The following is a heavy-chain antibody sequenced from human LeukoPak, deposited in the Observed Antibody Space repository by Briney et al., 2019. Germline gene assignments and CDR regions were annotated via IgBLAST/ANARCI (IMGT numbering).Heavy chain of an antibody. J-gene: IGHJ4*02. Sequence: GGSLRLSCAASGFTFSSYAMHWVRQAPGKGLEWVAVISYDGSNKYYADSVKGRFTISRDNSKNTLYLQMNSLRAEDTAVYYCARGGSDYWGQGTLVTVSS. CDR1: GFTFSSYA. D-gene: IGHD3-10*01. CDR2: ISYDGSNK. V-gene: IGHV3-30-3*01. CDR3: ARGGSDY.